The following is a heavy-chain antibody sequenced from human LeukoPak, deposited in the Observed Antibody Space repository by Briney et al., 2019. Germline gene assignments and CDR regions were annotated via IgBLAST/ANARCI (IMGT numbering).Heavy chain of an antibody. CDR3: ARGRTTVTNGFQH. J-gene: IGHJ1*01. CDR1: GYTFTGYY. V-gene: IGHV1-2*06. Sequence: ASVKVSCKTSGYTFTGYYMHWVRQAPGQGLEWMGRINPSSGGTNYAQKFQGRVTMTRDTSISTAYMELSRLTSDDTAVYYCARGRTTVTNGFQHWGQGTLVTVSS. D-gene: IGHD4-17*01. CDR2: INPSSGGT.